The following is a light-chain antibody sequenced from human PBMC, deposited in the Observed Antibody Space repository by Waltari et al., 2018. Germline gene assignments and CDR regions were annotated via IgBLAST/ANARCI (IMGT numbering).Light chain of an antibody. CDR1: QSVLSSSNNKNY. Sequence: DIVMTQSPDSLAVSLGERATINCKSSQSVLSSSNNKNYLGRYQQKPGQPPKLLISWASTRESGVPDRFSGSGSGTDFTLTISSLQAEDVAVYCCQQYYSSPWTFGQGTKVEIK. CDR2: WAS. J-gene: IGKJ1*01. CDR3: QQYYSSPWT. V-gene: IGKV4-1*01.